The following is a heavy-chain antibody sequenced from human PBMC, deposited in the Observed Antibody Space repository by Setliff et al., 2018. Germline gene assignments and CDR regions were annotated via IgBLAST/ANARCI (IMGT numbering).Heavy chain of an antibody. Sequence: PGGSLRLSCAASGFTFSDYWMHWVRQVPGKGLMWVSRINTDGSTTTYADSVKGRFTISRDNAKDTLYLQMNNLRAEDTALYYCAKDRSRDYDDSSGYDHWGQGTLVTVSS. CDR2: INTDGSTT. D-gene: IGHD3-22*01. J-gene: IGHJ4*02. CDR3: AKDRSRDYDDSSGYDH. V-gene: IGHV3-74*01. CDR1: GFTFSDYW.